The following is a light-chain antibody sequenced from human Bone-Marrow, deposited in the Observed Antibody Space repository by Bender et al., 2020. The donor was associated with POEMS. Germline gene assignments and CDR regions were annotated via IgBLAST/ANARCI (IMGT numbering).Light chain of an antibody. J-gene: IGLJ3*02. CDR2: DDS. CDR3: VLYLGGGSWV. Sequence: SYELTQPPSVSVSPGQTARITCSGDRLDDKFVSCYQQKPGQAPLLVIHDDSDRPSGVPDRFSGSILGNKAALTITGAQPDDESDYYCVLYLGGGSWVFGGGTKLTVL. CDR1: RLDDKF. V-gene: IGLV3-1*01.